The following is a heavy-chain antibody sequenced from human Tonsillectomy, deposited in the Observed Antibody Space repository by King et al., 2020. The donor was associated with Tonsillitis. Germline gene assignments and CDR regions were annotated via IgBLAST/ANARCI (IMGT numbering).Heavy chain of an antibody. V-gene: IGHV1-18*01. J-gene: IGHJ2*01. Sequence: VQLVESGAEVQKPGASVKVSCKASGYAFTNYGISWVRQAPGQGLEWMGWISTYNGNTNYAQKLQGRVTMATDTSTSTAYMELRSLRSDDTAVYYCARNWNTHWYFDLWGRGTLVTVPS. CDR3: ARNWNTHWYFDL. D-gene: IGHD1/OR15-1a*01. CDR2: ISTYNGNT. CDR1: GYAFTNYG.